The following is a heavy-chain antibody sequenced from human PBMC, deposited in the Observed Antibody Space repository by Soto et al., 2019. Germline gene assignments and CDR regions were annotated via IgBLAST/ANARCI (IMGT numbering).Heavy chain of an antibody. CDR3: SCPKHYYYDSSGLDAFDI. J-gene: IGHJ3*02. D-gene: IGHD3-22*01. V-gene: IGHV3-15*07. CDR2: IKSKTDGGTT. Sequence: PGGSLRLSCAASGFTFSNAWMNWVRQAPGKGLEWVGRIKSKTDGGTTDYAAPVKGRFTISRDDSKNTLYLQMNSLKTEDTAVYYCSCPKHYYYDSSGLDAFDIWGQGTMVTVSS. CDR1: GFTFSNAW.